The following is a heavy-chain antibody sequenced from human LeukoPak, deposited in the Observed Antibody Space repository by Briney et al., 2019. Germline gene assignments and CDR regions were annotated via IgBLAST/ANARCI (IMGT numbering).Heavy chain of an antibody. D-gene: IGHD3-22*01. J-gene: IGHJ5*02. Sequence: PGRSLRLSCAASGFTFSSYSMNWVRQAPGKGLEWVSYISSSGSTIYYADSVKGRFTISRDNAKNSLYLQMNSLRGEDTAVYYCARDPTITMMGGPNWFDPWGQGTLVTVSS. V-gene: IGHV3-48*01. CDR1: GFTFSSYS. CDR3: ARDPTITMMGGPNWFDP. CDR2: ISSSGSTI.